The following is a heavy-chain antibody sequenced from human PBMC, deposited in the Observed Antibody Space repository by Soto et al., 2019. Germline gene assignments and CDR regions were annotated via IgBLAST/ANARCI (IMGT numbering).Heavy chain of an antibody. D-gene: IGHD3-22*01. CDR2: IYPSNSET. V-gene: IGHV5-51*01. Sequence: EVQLVQSGAEVKKPGESLQISCKASGYTFTSYWIGWVRQMPGKGLEWMGIIYPSNSETRFSPSFQGQVTLSADKSIFTAYLQWSSLKASDTAIYYCARQAYHYDTYSSGYWGQGTLVTVSP. J-gene: IGHJ1*01. CDR3: ARQAYHYDTYSSGY. CDR1: GYTFTSYW.